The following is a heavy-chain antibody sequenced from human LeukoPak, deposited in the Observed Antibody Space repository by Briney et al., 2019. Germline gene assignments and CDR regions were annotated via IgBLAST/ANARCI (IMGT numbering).Heavy chain of an antibody. V-gene: IGHV1-2*02. Sequence: ASVKVSCKASGYTFTGYFLHWLRQAPGQGLEWMGWIHPNSGDTHYAQKFQGRVTMTTDTSMSTVYMELRSLRSDDTAVYYCARVIGYCSSTSCYERYYFDYWGQGTLVTVSS. CDR3: ARVIGYCSSTSCYERYYFDY. J-gene: IGHJ4*02. D-gene: IGHD2-2*03. CDR2: IHPNSGDT. CDR1: GYTFTGYF.